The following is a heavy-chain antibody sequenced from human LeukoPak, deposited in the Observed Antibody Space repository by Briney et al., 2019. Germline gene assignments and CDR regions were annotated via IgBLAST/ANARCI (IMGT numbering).Heavy chain of an antibody. V-gene: IGHV4-59*01. CDR2: IYYSGST. D-gene: IGHD3-3*01. CDR1: GGSISSYY. Sequence: SETLSLTCTVSGGSISSYYWSWIRQPPGKGLEWIGYIYYSGSTNYNPSLKSRVTISVGTSKNQFSLKLSSVTAADTAVYYCARWRGMFDYWGQGTLVTVSS. CDR3: ARWRGMFDY. J-gene: IGHJ4*02.